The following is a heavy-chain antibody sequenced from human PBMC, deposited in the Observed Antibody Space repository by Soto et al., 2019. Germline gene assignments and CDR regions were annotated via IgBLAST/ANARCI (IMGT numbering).Heavy chain of an antibody. Sequence: GGSLRLSCVASGFTFTTYWMSWVRQAPGKGLEWVANIRQDGGAQYYVDSVKGRFTISRDNAKNSVYLQMDSLRVEDTAVYYCVRGGHGSGSYLGSSWGQGILVTVS. V-gene: IGHV3-7*03. J-gene: IGHJ5*02. CDR3: VRGGHGSGSYLGSS. CDR2: IRQDGGAQ. CDR1: GFTFTTYW. D-gene: IGHD3-10*01.